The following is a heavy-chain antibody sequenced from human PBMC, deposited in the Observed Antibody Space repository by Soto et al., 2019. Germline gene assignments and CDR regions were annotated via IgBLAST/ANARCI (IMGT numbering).Heavy chain of an antibody. D-gene: IGHD2-2*01. CDR2: IYHSGST. Sequence: PSETLSLTCTVSGGSITSGGYFWSWIRHHPGKGLEWIGNIYHSGSTYYNPSLQGRVTISLETSKSQFSLKLISVTAADTAVYYCAREGLFRTFFDYWGQGTLVTVSS. J-gene: IGHJ4*02. CDR3: AREGLFRTFFDY. CDR1: GGSITSGGYF. V-gene: IGHV4-31*03.